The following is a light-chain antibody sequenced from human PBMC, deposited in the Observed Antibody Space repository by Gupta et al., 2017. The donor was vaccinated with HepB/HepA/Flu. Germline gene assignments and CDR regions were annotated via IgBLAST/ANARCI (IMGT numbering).Light chain of an antibody. J-gene: IGKJ1*01. V-gene: IGKV3-11*01. CDR2: DAH. Sequence: ESVLTQSQTTLPLSSGERAVLSGTASKSVGRYLDWEQQKPGQAPRLLIYDAHSRDTDIQVRFSGSGAGTDFTLTSSSRENEDVEGYDHHQRTNRTFGQGTKVEIK. CDR3: HQRTNRT. CDR1: KSVGRY.